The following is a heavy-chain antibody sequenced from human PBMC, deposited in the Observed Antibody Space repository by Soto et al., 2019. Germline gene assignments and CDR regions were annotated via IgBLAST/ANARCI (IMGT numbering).Heavy chain of an antibody. Sequence: QVQLVQSGAEVKKPGASVKVSCKASGYTFTGYYMHWVRQAPGQGLEWMGWINPNSGGTNYAQKFQGRVTMTLDTSISTAYMELSRLRSDDTAVYYCARDSRTTYYDSSGYPPDYWGQGTLVTVSS. CDR3: ARDSRTTYYDSSGYPPDY. V-gene: IGHV1-2*02. D-gene: IGHD3-22*01. CDR2: INPNSGGT. J-gene: IGHJ4*02. CDR1: GYTFTGYY.